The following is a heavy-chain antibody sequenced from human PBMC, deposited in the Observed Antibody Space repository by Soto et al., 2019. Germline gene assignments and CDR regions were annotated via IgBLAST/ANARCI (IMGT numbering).Heavy chain of an antibody. V-gene: IGHV1-2*04. Sequence: ASVKVSCKASGYTFTGYYMHWVRQAPGQGLEWMGWINPNSGGTNYAQKFQGWVTITRDTSISTAYMELSRLRSDDTAVYYCASYSSSSDPYYGMDVWGQGTTVTVSS. CDR3: ASYSSSSDPYYGMDV. J-gene: IGHJ6*02. CDR2: INPNSGGT. D-gene: IGHD6-6*01. CDR1: GYTFTGYY.